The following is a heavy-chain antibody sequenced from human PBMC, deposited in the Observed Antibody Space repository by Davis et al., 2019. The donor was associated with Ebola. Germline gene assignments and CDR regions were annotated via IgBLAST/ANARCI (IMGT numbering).Heavy chain of an antibody. J-gene: IGHJ3*02. CDR3: ARDHAYYYFTTDHIYDDALDI. D-gene: IGHD3-3*01. CDR1: GGTFSSYA. V-gene: IGHV1-69*13. CDR2: IIPIFGTA. Sequence: SVKVSCKASGGTFSSYAISWVRQAPGQGLEWMGGIIPIFGTANYAQKFQGRVTITADESTSTAYMELSSLRSEDTAVYYCARDHAYYYFTTDHIYDDALDIWGQGILVTVS.